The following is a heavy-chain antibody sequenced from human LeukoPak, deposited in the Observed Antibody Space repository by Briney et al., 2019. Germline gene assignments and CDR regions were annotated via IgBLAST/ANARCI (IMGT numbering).Heavy chain of an antibody. D-gene: IGHD4-17*01. CDR3: GQDPNGNYIGAFDF. CDR1: GLIFHNYA. J-gene: IGHJ3*01. CDR2: ILGGGGT. Sequence: GGSLRLSCAASGLIFHNYALVWIRRAPGKGPEWVSAILGGGGTFYADAVKGRFTISRDNSKNTLYLQMNSLRAEDTATYYCGQDPNGNYIGAFDFWGRGTMVTVSS. V-gene: IGHV3-23*01.